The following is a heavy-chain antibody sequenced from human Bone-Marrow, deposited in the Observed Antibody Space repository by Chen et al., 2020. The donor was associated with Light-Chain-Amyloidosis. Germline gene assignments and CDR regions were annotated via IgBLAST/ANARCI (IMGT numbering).Heavy chain of an antibody. J-gene: IGHJ4*02. CDR1: GFSFHRYA. CDR2: MSCKGGST. V-gene: IGHV3-23*01. Sequence: PFELGGGLGPPGGSLGLSCAGSGFSFHRYAMSWVPQAPGKGLGWVAAMSCKGGSTYYAAPVKGQFTISRDNSKNTLYLQMNSLRVEETAVYYCARDIRYSSGWYYFDSGGQGTLVTVSS. CDR3: ARDIRYSSGWYYFDS. D-gene: IGHD6-19*01.